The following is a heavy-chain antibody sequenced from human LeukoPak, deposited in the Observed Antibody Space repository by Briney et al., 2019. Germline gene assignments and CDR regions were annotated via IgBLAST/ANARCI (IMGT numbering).Heavy chain of an antibody. V-gene: IGHV3-48*04. CDR2: ISSSSSTI. D-gene: IGHD3-3*01. J-gene: IGHJ6*03. CDR1: GFTFSSYS. CDR3: ARVRVLEWLVQPYYYYYYMDV. Sequence: PGGSLRLSCAASGFTFSSYSMNWVRQAPGKGLEWVSYISSSSSTIYYADSVKGRFTISRDNAKNSLYLQMNSLRAEDMAVYYCARVRVLEWLVQPYYYYYYMDVWGKGTTVTVSS.